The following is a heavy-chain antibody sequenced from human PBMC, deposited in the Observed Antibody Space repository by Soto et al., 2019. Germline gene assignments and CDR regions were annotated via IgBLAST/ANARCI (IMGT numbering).Heavy chain of an antibody. CDR2: IYHSGST. D-gene: IGHD2-2*01. J-gene: IGHJ3*02. CDR3: ARLVVPAALVGAHDTFHI. Sequence: SETLSLTCAVSGGSISSGGYSWSWVRQPPGKGLEWIGYIYHSGSTYYNPSLKSRVTISVDRSKNQFSLKLSSVTAADTAVYYCARLVVPAALVGAHDTFHIWGQGTMVTVSS. CDR1: GGSISSGGYS. V-gene: IGHV4-30-2*01.